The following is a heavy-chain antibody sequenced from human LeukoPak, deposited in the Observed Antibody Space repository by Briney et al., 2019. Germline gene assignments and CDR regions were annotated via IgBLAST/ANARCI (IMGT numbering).Heavy chain of an antibody. D-gene: IGHD4-17*01. CDR2: INHSGST. CDR1: GGSFSGYY. V-gene: IGHV4-34*01. Sequence: SETLSLTCGVYGGSFSGYYWSWIRQPPGKGLEWIGEINHSGSTNYNPSLKSRVTISVDTSKNQFSLKLSSVTAADTAVYSCARGLMHDYGDYEAFDIWGQGTMVTVSS. J-gene: IGHJ3*02. CDR3: ARGLMHDYGDYEAFDI.